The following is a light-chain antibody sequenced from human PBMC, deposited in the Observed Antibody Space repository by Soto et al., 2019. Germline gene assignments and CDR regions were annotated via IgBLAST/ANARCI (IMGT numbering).Light chain of an antibody. J-gene: IGKJ2*01. V-gene: IGKV3-15*01. Sequence: ETVMTQSPATLSVSPGDRATLSCRASESVSSNLAWYQQKPGQAPRLLIHGASTRAAGISARFSGSGSGTEFTLAISSLQSEDFAVYYCQQYNNWPYTFGQGTKLEIK. CDR2: GAS. CDR1: ESVSSN. CDR3: QQYNNWPYT.